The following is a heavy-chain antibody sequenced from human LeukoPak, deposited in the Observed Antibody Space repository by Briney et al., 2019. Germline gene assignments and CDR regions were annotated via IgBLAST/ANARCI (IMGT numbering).Heavy chain of an antibody. CDR2: ISSSSSYI. CDR3: ARGSGYDAPMPKLSDH. Sequence: GSLRLSCVASGFTVSSNYMSWVRQAPGKGLEWVSAISSSSSYIYYADSVKGRFTISRDNAKNSLYLQMNSLRVEDTAVYYCARGSGYDAPMPKLSDHWGQGTLVTVSS. J-gene: IGHJ4*02. CDR1: GFTVSSNY. V-gene: IGHV3-21*01. D-gene: IGHD5-12*01.